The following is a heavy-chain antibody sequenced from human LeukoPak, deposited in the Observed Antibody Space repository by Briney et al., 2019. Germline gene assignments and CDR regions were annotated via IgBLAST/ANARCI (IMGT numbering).Heavy chain of an antibody. Sequence: PGGSLRLSCAASGFTFSSYGMHWVRQAPGKGLEWVAVIWYDGSNKYYADSVKGRFTISRDNSKNTLYLQMNSLRAEDTAVYYCAREVDLDATPCFDYWGQGTLVTVSS. D-gene: IGHD2-2*03. V-gene: IGHV3-33*01. CDR3: AREVDLDATPCFDY. CDR1: GFTFSSYG. J-gene: IGHJ4*02. CDR2: IWYDGSNK.